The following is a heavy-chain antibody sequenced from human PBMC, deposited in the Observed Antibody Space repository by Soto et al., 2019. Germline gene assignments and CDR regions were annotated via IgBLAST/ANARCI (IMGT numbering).Heavy chain of an antibody. CDR1: GFTLSDYY. D-gene: IGHD3-9*01. CDR2: ISISGTTI. V-gene: IGHV3-11*01. Sequence: QVQLVESGGGLVKPGGSLRLSCAASGFTLSDYYMTWXXXXXXXGVEWVSGISISGTTIHYADSVRGRFTISRDNAKXXXXXXXXXXXXXXXXXXXCARFRGDGYYNFWGQGTLVTVSS. J-gene: IGHJ4*02. CDR3: ARFRGDGYYNF.